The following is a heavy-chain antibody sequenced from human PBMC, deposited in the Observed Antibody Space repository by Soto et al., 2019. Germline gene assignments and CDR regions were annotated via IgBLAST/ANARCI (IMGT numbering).Heavy chain of an antibody. CDR2: IKHDGNEK. D-gene: IGHD3-16*01. CDR3: ARVRYYDRNFDS. Sequence: EVQVEDSGGGLVQPGGSLRLSCVASGFIFTNYGMSWVRQAPGKGLEWVASIKHDGNEKYYVDPVKGRFTISRDNGKNSVYLQMNSLRADDTAVYYCARVRYYDRNFDSWGQGTLVTVSS. CDR1: GFIFTNYG. V-gene: IGHV3-7*05. J-gene: IGHJ4*02.